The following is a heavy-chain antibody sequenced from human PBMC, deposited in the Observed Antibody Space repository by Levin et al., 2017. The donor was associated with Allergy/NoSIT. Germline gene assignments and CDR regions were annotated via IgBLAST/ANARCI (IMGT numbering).Heavy chain of an antibody. CDR1: GFTFSSYS. D-gene: IGHD3-9*01. Sequence: GGSLRLSCAASGFTFSSYSMNWVRQAPGKGLEWVSYISSSSSTIYYADSVKGRFTISRDNAKNSLYLQMNSLRAEDTAVYYCAMVLLRYFDWSVPRNMDVWGKGTTVTVSS. CDR3: AMVLLRYFDWSVPRNMDV. J-gene: IGHJ6*03. V-gene: IGHV3-48*01. CDR2: ISSSSSTI.